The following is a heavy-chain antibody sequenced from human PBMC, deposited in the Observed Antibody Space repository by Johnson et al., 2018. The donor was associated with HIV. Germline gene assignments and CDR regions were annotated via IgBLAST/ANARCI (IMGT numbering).Heavy chain of an antibody. D-gene: IGHD3-9*01. J-gene: IGHJ3*02. CDR2: MSFDETNS. V-gene: IGHV3-30-3*01. CDR3: ATDILLATARSDHDAFDT. CDR1: GFTFSSYA. Sequence: VQLVESGGGVVQPGRSLRLSCAASGFTFSSYAMHWVRQAPGKGLEWVAVMSFDETNSYDSDSVDVKGRFTIFRDNAKKSLFLQMNSLRGVDTGVYYCATDILLATARSDHDAFDTWGRGTMVTVSS.